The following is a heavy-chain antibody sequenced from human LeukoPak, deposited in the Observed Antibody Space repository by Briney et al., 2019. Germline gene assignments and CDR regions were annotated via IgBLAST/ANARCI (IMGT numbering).Heavy chain of an antibody. CDR2: IIPIFGTA. CDR1: GGTFSSYA. V-gene: IGHV1-69*05. CDR3: ARDSGSSWSKGYYFDY. Sequence: SVKVSCKASGGTFSSYAISWVRQAPGQGLEWMGGIIPIFGTANYAQKFQGRVTITTDESTSTAYMALSSLRSEDTAVYYCARDSGSSWSKGYYFDYWGQGTLVTVSS. J-gene: IGHJ4*02. D-gene: IGHD6-13*01.